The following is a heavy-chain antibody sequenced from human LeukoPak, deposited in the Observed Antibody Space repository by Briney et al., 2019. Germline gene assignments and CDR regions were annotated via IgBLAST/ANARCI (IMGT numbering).Heavy chain of an antibody. CDR3: ARPMGSGDYEIAGTFDI. Sequence: ASVKVPCKASGYTFTSYGISWVRQAPGQGLEWMGWISAYNGNTNYAKKLQGRVTMTTDTSTSTAYMELRSLRSDDTAVYYCARPMGSGDYEIAGTFDIWGQGTMVTVSS. CDR2: ISAYNGNT. CDR1: GYTFTSYG. V-gene: IGHV1-18*01. D-gene: IGHD4-17*01. J-gene: IGHJ3*02.